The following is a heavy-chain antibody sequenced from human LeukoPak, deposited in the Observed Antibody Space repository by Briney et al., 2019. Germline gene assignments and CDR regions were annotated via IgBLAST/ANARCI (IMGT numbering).Heavy chain of an antibody. D-gene: IGHD3-3*02. Sequence: ASVKVSCKTSGYTFTSYYIHWVRQAPGQGLEWMGIINPNGGSTSYAQKFQGRVTMTRDMSTSTVCMELSSLTSEDTAVYYCATGKAVSFYYFDYWGQGTQVTVSS. CDR3: ATGKAVSFYYFDY. CDR2: INPNGGST. J-gene: IGHJ4*02. CDR1: GYTFTSYY. V-gene: IGHV1-46*01.